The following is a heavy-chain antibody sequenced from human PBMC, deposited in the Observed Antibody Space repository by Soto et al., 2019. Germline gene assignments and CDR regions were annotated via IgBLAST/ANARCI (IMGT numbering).Heavy chain of an antibody. D-gene: IGHD2-15*01. J-gene: IGHJ5*02. CDR3: SRDYCSGGSCYGWFDP. CDR2: ISAYNGNT. Sequence: ASVKVSCKASGYTFTNYGISWVRQAPGQGLEWMGWISAYNGNTNYAQKLQGRVTMTTDTSTSTAYMELRSLRSDDTAVYYCSRDYCSGGSCYGWFDPWGQGTLVTV. V-gene: IGHV1-18*01. CDR1: GYTFTNYG.